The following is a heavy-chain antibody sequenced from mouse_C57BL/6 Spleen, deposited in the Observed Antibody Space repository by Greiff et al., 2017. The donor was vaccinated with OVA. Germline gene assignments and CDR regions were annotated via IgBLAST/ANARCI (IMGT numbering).Heavy chain of an antibody. V-gene: IGHV14-1*01. J-gene: IGHJ4*01. D-gene: IGHD1-1*01. CDR3: TTRYYGSSYAMDY. Sequence: EVQVVESGAELVRPGASVKLSCTASGFNVKDYYMHWVKQRPEQGLEWIGRIDPEDGDTEYAPKFQGKATMTADTSSNTAYLQLSSLTSEDTAVYYCTTRYYGSSYAMDYWGQGTSVTVSS. CDR2: IDPEDGDT. CDR1: GFNVKDYY.